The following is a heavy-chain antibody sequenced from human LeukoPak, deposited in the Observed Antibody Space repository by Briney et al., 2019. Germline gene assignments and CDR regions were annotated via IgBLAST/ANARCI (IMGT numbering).Heavy chain of an antibody. Sequence: PSETLSLTCTVSGGPISSYYWSWIRQPPGKALEGSGYIYYSGSTNYNPSLKSRVTISVDTSKNQYSLKLSSVTAADTAVYYCARGTTVTSDYWGQGTLVTVSS. CDR3: ARGTTVTSDY. J-gene: IGHJ4*02. D-gene: IGHD4-11*01. V-gene: IGHV4-59*01. CDR2: IYYSGST. CDR1: GGPISSYY.